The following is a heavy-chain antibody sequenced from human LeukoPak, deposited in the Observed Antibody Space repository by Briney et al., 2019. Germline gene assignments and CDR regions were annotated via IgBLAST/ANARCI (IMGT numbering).Heavy chain of an antibody. D-gene: IGHD4-17*01. Sequence: SETLSLTCTVSGGSISSYYWRWIRQTAGKGLEWIGRIYTSGSTNYNPYLRSRVTMSVDTSKNQFSLKLSSVTAADTAVYYCARLSKDYGDYYYYYYYGMDVWGQGTTVTVSS. CDR2: IYTSGST. V-gene: IGHV4-4*07. J-gene: IGHJ6*02. CDR1: GGSISSYY. CDR3: ARLSKDYGDYYYYYYYGMDV.